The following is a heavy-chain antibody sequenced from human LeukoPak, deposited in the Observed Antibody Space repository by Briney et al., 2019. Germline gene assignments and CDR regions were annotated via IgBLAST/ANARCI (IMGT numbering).Heavy chain of an antibody. Sequence: PGGSLRLSCAASGFTFSSYGMHWVRQAPGKGLEWVAFIRYDGSNKYYADSVKGRFTISRDNSKNTLYLQMNSLRAEDTAVYYCAKDYDHHNWFDPWGQGTQVTVSS. D-gene: IGHD3-16*01. CDR1: GFTFSSYG. V-gene: IGHV3-30*02. CDR2: IRYDGSNK. J-gene: IGHJ5*02. CDR3: AKDYDHHNWFDP.